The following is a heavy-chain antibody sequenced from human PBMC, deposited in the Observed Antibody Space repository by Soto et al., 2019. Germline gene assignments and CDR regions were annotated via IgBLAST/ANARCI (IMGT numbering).Heavy chain of an antibody. V-gene: IGHV3-23*01. D-gene: IGHD6-13*01. CDR3: AKDRSSWPFRRDTFDI. CDR2: ISGSGDVT. Sequence: EVQLLAAGGDLVQPGGSLRLSCATSGFAFSSCGMSWVRQAPGTGLEWVSGISGSGDVTHYADSVKGRFTISRDNSDKTLHLQMNSLRAEDTAIYYCAKDRSSWPFRRDTFDIWGQGTMVTVSS. J-gene: IGHJ3*02. CDR1: GFAFSSCG.